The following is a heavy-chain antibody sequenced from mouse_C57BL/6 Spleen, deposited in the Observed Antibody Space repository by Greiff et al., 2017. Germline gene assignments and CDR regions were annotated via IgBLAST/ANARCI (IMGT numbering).Heavy chain of an antibody. CDR2: ISSGSSTI. V-gene: IGHV5-17*01. D-gene: IGHD1-1*02. CDR1: GFTFSDYG. Sequence: EVQGVESGGGLVKPGGSLTLSCAASGFTFSDYGMHWVRQAPEKGLEWVAYISSGSSTIYSADTVKGRFTISRDNAKNPLFLQMTSLRAEDTAMYYCAKVAFRYYYAMDYWGQGTSVTVSS. CDR3: AKVAFRYYYAMDY. J-gene: IGHJ4*01.